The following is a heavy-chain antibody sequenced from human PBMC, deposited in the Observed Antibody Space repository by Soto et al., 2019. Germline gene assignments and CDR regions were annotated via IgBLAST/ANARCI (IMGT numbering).Heavy chain of an antibody. J-gene: IGHJ6*02. CDR3: ARTIWELRYYGMDV. CDR1: EYTFTGYY. V-gene: IGHV1-2*02. D-gene: IGHD1-26*01. CDR2: INPNGGT. Sequence: QVQLVQSGAEVKKPGASVQVSCKASEYTFTGYYLHWVRQAPGQGLEWMGWINPNGGTNYAQKFQGRVTMTSDTSISTAYMELSRLRSDDTAVYYCARTIWELRYYGMDVWGQGTTVTVSS.